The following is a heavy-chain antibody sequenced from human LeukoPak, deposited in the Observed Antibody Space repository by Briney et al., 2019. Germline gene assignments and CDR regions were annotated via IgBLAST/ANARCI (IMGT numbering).Heavy chain of an antibody. CDR1: GFTFNDYY. V-gene: IGHV3-11*01. CDR3: ARDYAWDSYGLVLDS. Sequence: PGGSLILSCAASGFTFNDYYMSWIRQAPGEGLEWISYISGSGDRIYYADSVKGRFTISRDNAKNSLYLQLNSLRAEDTAVYYCARDYAWDSYGLVLDSWGQGALVTVSS. D-gene: IGHD3-16*02. CDR2: ISGSGDRI. J-gene: IGHJ4*02.